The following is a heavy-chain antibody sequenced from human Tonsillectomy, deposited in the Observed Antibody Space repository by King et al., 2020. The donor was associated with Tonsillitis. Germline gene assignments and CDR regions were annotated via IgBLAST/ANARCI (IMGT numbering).Heavy chain of an antibody. Sequence: VQLQESGPGLVKPSETLSLTCTVSGGSISSYYWSWIRQPAGKGLEWIGRIYPSGSTNYNPSLKSRVTISVDTSKNQFSLKLSSVTAADTAVYYCARDLGSGKYPDSHNYYNYYGMDVWGQGTTVTVSS. J-gene: IGHJ6*02. CDR1: GGSISSYY. V-gene: IGHV4-4*07. CDR3: ARDLGSGKYPDSHNYYNYYGMDV. D-gene: IGHD3-10*01. CDR2: IYPSGST.